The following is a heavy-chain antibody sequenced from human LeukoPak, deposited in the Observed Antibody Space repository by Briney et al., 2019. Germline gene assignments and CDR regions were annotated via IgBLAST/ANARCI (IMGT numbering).Heavy chain of an antibody. CDR3: ARGGYNSRTDY. J-gene: IGHJ4*02. D-gene: IGHD2-2*03. Sequence: PGGSLRLSCAASGFTFSSYAMSWVRQAPGKGLEWVSGIRGGGHSANYADSVKGRFTISRDNSKNTLYLQINSLRAEDTAVYYCARGGYNSRTDYWGQGTLVTVSS. CDR2: IRGGGHSA. CDR1: GFTFSSYA. V-gene: IGHV3-23*01.